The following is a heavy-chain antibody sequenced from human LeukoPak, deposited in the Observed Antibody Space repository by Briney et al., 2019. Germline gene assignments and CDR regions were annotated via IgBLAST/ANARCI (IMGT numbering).Heavy chain of an antibody. D-gene: IGHD1-26*01. CDR3: AKDQETGSYFAFDI. J-gene: IGHJ3*02. V-gene: IGHV3-43*02. CDR1: GFTFDDYA. Sequence: GGSLRLSCAASGFTFDDYAMHWVRQAPGKGLEWVSLISGDGGSTYYADSVKGRFTISRDNSKNSLYLQMNSRRTEDTALYYCAKDQETGSYFAFDIWGQGTMVTVSS. CDR2: ISGDGGST.